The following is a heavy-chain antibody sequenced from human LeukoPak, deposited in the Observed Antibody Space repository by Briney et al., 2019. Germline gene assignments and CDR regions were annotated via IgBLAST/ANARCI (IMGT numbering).Heavy chain of an antibody. CDR2: IYYSGST. CDR3: ARRNGFDDWFDP. D-gene: IGHD3-10*01. Sequence: PSETLSLTCNVSGGSISSYYWSWIRQPPGKGLEWIGYIYYSGSTNYNPSLKSRVTISVDTSKNQFSLKLRSVTAADTAVYYCARRNGFDDWFDPWGQGTLVTVSS. V-gene: IGHV4-59*12. CDR1: GGSISSYY. J-gene: IGHJ5*02.